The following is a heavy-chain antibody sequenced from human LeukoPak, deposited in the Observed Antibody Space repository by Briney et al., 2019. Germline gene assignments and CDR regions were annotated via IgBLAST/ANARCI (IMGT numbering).Heavy chain of an antibody. D-gene: IGHD5-18*01. V-gene: IGHV3-53*01. CDR3: AGDLGYNYGLDY. J-gene: IGHJ4*02. CDR1: GFHLSNNY. Sequence: GGSLGLSCAASGFHLSNNYMSWVRQAPGKGLECVSVIYSGGITYYADSVKGRFIISRDSSKNTLYLQMNSLRAEDTAVYYCAGDLGYNYGLDYWGQGALVTVSS. CDR2: IYSGGIT.